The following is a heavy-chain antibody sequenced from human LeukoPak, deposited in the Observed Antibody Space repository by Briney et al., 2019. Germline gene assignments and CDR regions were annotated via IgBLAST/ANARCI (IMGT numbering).Heavy chain of an antibody. D-gene: IGHD3-3*01. V-gene: IGHV4-30-4*08. CDR3: ARGGTRITIVGVVINDFDY. Sequence: SQTLSLXCTVSGGSISSGDYYWSWIRQPPGKGLEWIGYIYHSGTTYYNPSLKSRLTISVDTPRNQFSLKLRSVTAADTAVYYCARGGTRITIVGVVINDFDYWGQGTLVTVSS. CDR2: IYHSGTT. J-gene: IGHJ4*02. CDR1: GGSISSGDYY.